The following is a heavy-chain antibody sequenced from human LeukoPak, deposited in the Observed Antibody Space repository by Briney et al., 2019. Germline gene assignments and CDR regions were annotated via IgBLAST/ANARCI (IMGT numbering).Heavy chain of an antibody. D-gene: IGHD3-22*01. CDR3: AKGRRGFYDSSGYFYIFDY. V-gene: IGHV3-23*01. CDR1: GFTFGSDA. CDR2: INAGGSYT. J-gene: IGHJ4*02. Sequence: GGSLRLSCAASGFTFGSDAMSWVRQAPGKGLEWVSSINAGGSYTYYADSVKGRFTISRDNSKNTLYLQMNSLRAEDTAAYYCAKGRRGFYDSSGYFYIFDYWGQGTLVTVSS.